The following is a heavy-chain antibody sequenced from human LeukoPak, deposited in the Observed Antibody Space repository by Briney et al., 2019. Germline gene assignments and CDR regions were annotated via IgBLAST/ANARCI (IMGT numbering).Heavy chain of an antibody. J-gene: IGHJ4*02. V-gene: IGHV3-7*01. CDR3: ARHRDSDISGSSAGLDY. CDR1: GFTFSNYW. Sequence: PGGSLRLSCAASGFTFSNYWMTWVRQAPGKGLEWVANIRRDGNEKHYVESMEGRSIITRDNAKNSLYLEMDSLRVEDTAVYFCARHRDSDISGSSAGLDYWGQGTLVTVSS. CDR2: IRRDGNEK. D-gene: IGHD3-22*01.